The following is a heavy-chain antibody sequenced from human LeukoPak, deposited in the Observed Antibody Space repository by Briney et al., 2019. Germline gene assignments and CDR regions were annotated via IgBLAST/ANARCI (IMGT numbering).Heavy chain of an antibody. V-gene: IGHV4-34*01. Sequence: PSETLSLTCAVYGGSFSGYYWSWIRQPPGKGLEWIGEINHSGSTNYNPSLKSRVTISVDTSKNQFSLKLSSVTAADTAVYYCARAPTRGTYYYDSSGSSDAFDIWGQGTMVTVSS. J-gene: IGHJ3*02. CDR2: INHSGST. D-gene: IGHD3-22*01. CDR1: GGSFSGYY. CDR3: ARAPTRGTYYYDSSGSSDAFDI.